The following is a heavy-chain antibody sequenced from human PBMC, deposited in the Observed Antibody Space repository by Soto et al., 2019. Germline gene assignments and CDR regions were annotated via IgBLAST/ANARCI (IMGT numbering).Heavy chain of an antibody. CDR3: ATNSYYSLGV. CDR2: IYHSGST. CDR1: SGSISSAHW. V-gene: IGHV4-4*02. J-gene: IGHJ6*02. Sequence: QVQLQESGPGLVKPSGTLSLTCAVSSGSISSAHWWNWVRQPPGKGLEWIGEIYHSGSTNYNPSLKSRVPVSVDKSRNQFALKLTSVTAADTAVYYCATNSYYSLGVWGQGTTVTVSS.